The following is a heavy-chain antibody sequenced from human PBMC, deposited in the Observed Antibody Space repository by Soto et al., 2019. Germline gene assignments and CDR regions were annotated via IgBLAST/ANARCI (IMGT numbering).Heavy chain of an antibody. Sequence: SETLSVTCAVGGGSFSGCYWNRIRQPPGKGLEWIGEINHSGSTNYNPSLKSRVTISVDTSKNQFSLQLSSVTAADTAVYYCARRTYYYDSSGGDDAFDIWGQGTMVTVSS. CDR2: INHSGST. D-gene: IGHD3-22*01. CDR3: ARRTYYYDSSGGDDAFDI. V-gene: IGHV4-34*01. J-gene: IGHJ3*02. CDR1: GGSFSGCY.